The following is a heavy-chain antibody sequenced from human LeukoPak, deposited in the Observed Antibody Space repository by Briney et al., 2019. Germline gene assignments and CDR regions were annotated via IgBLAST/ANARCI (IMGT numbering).Heavy chain of an antibody. V-gene: IGHV3-9*03. Sequence: GGSLRLSCAASGFTFDDYAMHWVRQAPGKGLEWVLGISWNSGSIGYADSVKGRFTISRDNAKNSLYLQMNSLRAEDMAFYYCAKASGSSGYYYWYFDLWGRGTLVTVSS. CDR2: ISWNSGSI. D-gene: IGHD3-22*01. CDR3: AKASGSSGYYYWYFDL. J-gene: IGHJ2*01. CDR1: GFTFDDYA.